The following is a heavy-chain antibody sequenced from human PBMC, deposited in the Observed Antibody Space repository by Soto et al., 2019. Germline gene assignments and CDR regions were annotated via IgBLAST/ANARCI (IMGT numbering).Heavy chain of an antibody. V-gene: IGHV3-23*01. J-gene: IGHJ4*02. CDR2: ISGSGGST. CDR1: GFTFSNYA. D-gene: IGHD3-9*01. Sequence: EVQLLESGGGLVQPGGSLRLSCAASGFTFSNYAMSWVRQAPGKGLEWVSGISGSGGSTYYTDSVKGRLTISRDNSRNTLYLQMNSLRAEDTAVYFCAKQHYDILTGCSFWGQGTLVTVSS. CDR3: AKQHYDILTGCSF.